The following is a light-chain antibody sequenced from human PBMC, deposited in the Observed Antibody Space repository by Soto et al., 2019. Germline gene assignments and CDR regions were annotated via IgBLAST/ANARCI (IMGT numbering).Light chain of an antibody. CDR1: QSVGSN. V-gene: IGKV3-15*01. Sequence: EIVMTQSPATLSVSPGERATLSCKASQSVGSNLAWYQQKPGQAPRLLIYGASTRATGLPARFSGSGSGTEFPLTISILQSEAFAVYYCQQYNNWPPYTFGQGTKVDIK. CDR2: GAS. CDR3: QQYNNWPPYT. J-gene: IGKJ2*01.